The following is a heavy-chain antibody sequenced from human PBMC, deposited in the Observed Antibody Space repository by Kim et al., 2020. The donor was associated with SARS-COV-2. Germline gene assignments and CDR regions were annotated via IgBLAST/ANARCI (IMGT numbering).Heavy chain of an antibody. Sequence: GESLKISCKGSGYSFTSYWIGWVRQMPGKGLEWMGIIYPGDSDTRYSPSFQGQVTISADKSISTAYLQWSSLKASDTAMYYCARVERYSGYRGPYYFDYWGQGTLVTVSS. J-gene: IGHJ4*02. CDR3: ARVERYSGYRGPYYFDY. CDR1: GYSFTSYW. D-gene: IGHD5-12*01. V-gene: IGHV5-51*01. CDR2: IYPGDSDT.